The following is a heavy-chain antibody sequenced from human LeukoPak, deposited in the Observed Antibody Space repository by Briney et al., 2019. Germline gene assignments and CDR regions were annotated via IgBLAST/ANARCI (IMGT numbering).Heavy chain of an antibody. J-gene: IGHJ4*02. CDR3: AKAFPSRYCSSTSCYINLFDY. CDR1: GFTVSSNY. CDR2: IYSGGSS. Sequence: PGGSLRLSCAASGFTVSSNYMSWVRQAPGKGLEWVSVIYSGGSSYYADSVKGRFTTSRDNSKNTLYLQMNSLRAEDTAVYYCAKAFPSRYCSSTSCYINLFDYWGQGTLVTVSS. D-gene: IGHD2-2*02. V-gene: IGHV3-53*05.